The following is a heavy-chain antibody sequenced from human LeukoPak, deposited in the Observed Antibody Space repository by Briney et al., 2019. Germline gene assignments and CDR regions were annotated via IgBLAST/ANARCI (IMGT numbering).Heavy chain of an antibody. CDR3: ARVADPQWELLRGSWFDP. V-gene: IGHV1-24*01. Sequence: ASVKVSCKVSGYTLTELSMHWVRQAPGKGLEWMGGFDPEDGETIYAQKFQGRVTMTEDTSTDTAYMELRSLRSDDTAVYYCARVADPQWELLRGSWFDPWGQGTLVTVSS. CDR1: GYTLTELS. J-gene: IGHJ5*02. D-gene: IGHD1-26*01. CDR2: FDPEDGET.